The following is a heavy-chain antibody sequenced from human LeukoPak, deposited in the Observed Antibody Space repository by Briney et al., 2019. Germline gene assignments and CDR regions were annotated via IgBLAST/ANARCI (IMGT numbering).Heavy chain of an antibody. CDR3: ARLDEYYDFWSGYYAYVERNAFDI. J-gene: IGHJ3*02. V-gene: IGHV3-7*01. CDR1: GFTFSSYW. CDR2: IKQDGSEK. D-gene: IGHD3-3*01. Sequence: GGSLRLSCAASGFTFSSYWMSWVRQAPGKGLEWVANIKQDGSEKYYVDSVKGRFTISRDNAKNSLYLQMNSLRAEDTAVYYCARLDEYYDFWSGYYAYVERNAFDIWGQGTMVTVSS.